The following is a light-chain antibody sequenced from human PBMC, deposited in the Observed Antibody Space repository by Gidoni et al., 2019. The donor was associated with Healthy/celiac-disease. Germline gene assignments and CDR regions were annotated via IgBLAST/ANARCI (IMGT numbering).Light chain of an antibody. Sequence: DTQMTQSPSSLSASVGDRVTITCRASQSISSYLNWYQQKPGKAPKLLIYAASSLQSGIPSRFSGSGSGTDFTLTISSLQPEDFATYYCQQNYSTPCTFGQGTKLEIK. V-gene: IGKV1-39*01. CDR3: QQNYSTPCT. CDR2: AAS. J-gene: IGKJ2*02. CDR1: QSISSY.